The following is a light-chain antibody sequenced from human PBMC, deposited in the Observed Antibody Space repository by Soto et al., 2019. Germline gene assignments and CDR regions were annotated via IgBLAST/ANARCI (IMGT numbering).Light chain of an antibody. V-gene: IGLV2-14*03. J-gene: IGLJ1*01. CDR1: STDIGAYKF. Sequence: QSVLTQPASVSASPGQPITISCTGTSTDIGAYKFVSWYQQHPGKAPKLMIYDVTSRPSGVSNRFSGSKSGNTASLIFSGLQAEDEADYYCISYTSFDTDVFGTGTKVTVL. CDR2: DVT. CDR3: ISYTSFDTDV.